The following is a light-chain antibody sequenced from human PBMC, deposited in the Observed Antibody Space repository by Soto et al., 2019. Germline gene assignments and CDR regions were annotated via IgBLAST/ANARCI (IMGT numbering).Light chain of an antibody. V-gene: IGKV1-39*01. CDR3: QQYNSYPWT. Sequence: DIPMTQSPSSLSASVGDRVSITCRASQSIGTYLSWYQQKSGKAPKLLIYDASTLESGVPSRFSGSGSGTDFTLTIDSLDPDDFASYYCQQYNSYPWTFGQGTKVEIK. J-gene: IGKJ1*01. CDR1: QSIGTY. CDR2: DAS.